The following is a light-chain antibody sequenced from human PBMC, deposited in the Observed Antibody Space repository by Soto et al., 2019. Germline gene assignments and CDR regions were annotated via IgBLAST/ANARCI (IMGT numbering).Light chain of an antibody. Sequence: DIHMTQSPSTLSSSLVDRVTITCRASQSISSWLAWYQQKPGKAPKLLIYKASSLESGVPSRFSGSGSGTEFTLTISSLQPDDFATYYCQQYNSYPWTFGQGTKVDIK. CDR3: QQYNSYPWT. CDR1: QSISSW. J-gene: IGKJ1*01. CDR2: KAS. V-gene: IGKV1-5*03.